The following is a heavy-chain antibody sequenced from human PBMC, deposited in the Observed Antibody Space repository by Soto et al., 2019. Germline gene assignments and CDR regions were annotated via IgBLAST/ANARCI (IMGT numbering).Heavy chain of an antibody. D-gene: IGHD3-22*01. J-gene: IGHJ5*02. V-gene: IGHV1-69*12. CDR3: ARGVDYYDSSGPATFNWFDP. CDR2: IIPIFGTA. CDR1: GGTFSSYA. Sequence: QVQLVQSGAEVKKPGSSVKVSCKASGGTFSSYAISWVRQAPGQGLEWMGGIIPIFGTANYAQKFQGRVTITADESTSTAYMELSSLRSEDTAVYYCARGVDYYDSSGPATFNWFDPWGQGTLVTVSS.